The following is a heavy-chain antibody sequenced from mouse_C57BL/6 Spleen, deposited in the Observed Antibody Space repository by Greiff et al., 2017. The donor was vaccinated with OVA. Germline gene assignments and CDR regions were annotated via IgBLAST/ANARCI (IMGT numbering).Heavy chain of an antibody. CDR3: ARDRLTYWYFDV. CDR1: GFTFSDYG. V-gene: IGHV5-17*01. D-gene: IGHD2-14*01. Sequence: EVKLVESGGGLVKPGGSLKLSCAASGFTFSDYGMHWVRQAPEKGLEWVAYISSGSSTIYYADTVTGRFTISRDNAKNTLFLQMTSLRSEDTAMYYCARDRLTYWYFDVWGTGTTVTVSS. CDR2: ISSGSSTI. J-gene: IGHJ1*03.